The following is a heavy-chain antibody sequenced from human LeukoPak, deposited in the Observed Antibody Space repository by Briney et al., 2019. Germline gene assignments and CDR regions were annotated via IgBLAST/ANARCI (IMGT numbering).Heavy chain of an antibody. D-gene: IGHD6-19*01. J-gene: IGHJ4*02. CDR2: ISYDGRNE. CDR3: AKELQVAGTFGY. V-gene: IGHV3-30*18. Sequence: PGRSLRLSCAASGFTFSSYGIHWVRQAPGKGLEWVAVISYDGRNEYYADSVKGRFTISRDNSKNTLYLQMNSLRAEDTAVYFCAKELQVAGTFGYWGQGTLVTVSS. CDR1: GFTFSSYG.